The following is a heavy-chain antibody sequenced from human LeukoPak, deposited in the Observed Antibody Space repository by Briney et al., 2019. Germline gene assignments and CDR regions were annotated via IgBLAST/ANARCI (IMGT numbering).Heavy chain of an antibody. CDR3: AKGNYYFDY. Sequence: AGGSLRLSCAASGFTFSSYAMSWVRQAPGKGLEWVSTISGCGGTTYYADSVKGRFTISRDNSKNTLYLQMNSLRAEDSALYYCAKGNYYFDYWGQGILVTVSS. J-gene: IGHJ4*02. CDR1: GFTFSSYA. CDR2: ISGCGGTT. V-gene: IGHV3-23*01.